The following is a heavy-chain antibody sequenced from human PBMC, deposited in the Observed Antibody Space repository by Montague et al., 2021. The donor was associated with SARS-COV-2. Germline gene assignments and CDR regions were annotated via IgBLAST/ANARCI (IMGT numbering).Heavy chain of an antibody. J-gene: IGHJ2*01. CDR3: ARHGPALWFGEWCFDL. CDR2: IYYTGST. V-gene: IGHV4-39*01. CDR1: GGSVTSRTYY. D-gene: IGHD3-10*01. Sequence: SETLSLTCSVSGGSVTSRTYYWGWIRQPPGKGLEWIGSIYYTGSTYYNLSLKSRVTISIDTSKNHFPLRLTSVTAADTAVYYCARHGPALWFGEWCFDLWGRGTLVTVSS.